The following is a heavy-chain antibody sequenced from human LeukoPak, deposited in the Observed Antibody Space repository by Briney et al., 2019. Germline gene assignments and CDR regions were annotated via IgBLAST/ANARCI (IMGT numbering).Heavy chain of an antibody. CDR2: ISGSGGST. J-gene: IGHJ4*02. D-gene: IGHD2-15*01. V-gene: IGHV3-23*01. CDR3: AKDRVGGYLFDY. CDR1: GFTFSSYA. Sequence: PGGSLRLSCAASGFTFSSYAMIGVRQAPGKGVEGGSAISGSGGSTYYAASVKGRFTISRDNSKNTLYLQMNSLRAEDTAVYYCAKDRVGGYLFDYWGQGTLVTVSS.